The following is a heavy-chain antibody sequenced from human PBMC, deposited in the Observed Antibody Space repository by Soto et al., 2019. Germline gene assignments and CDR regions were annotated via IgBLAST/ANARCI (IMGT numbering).Heavy chain of an antibody. J-gene: IGHJ4*02. CDR1: GDTFTDYY. CDR2: VNPSGGHT. CDR3: ARGGHVVVVTAALDY. D-gene: IGHD2-21*02. Sequence: QVQLMQSGAEVKKPGASVKVSCKASGDTFTDYYIHWVRQAPGQGLEWMGTVNPSGGHTTYAQHCLGRVTMTRDTSTSTLYMELTSLTSDATAIYYCARGGHVVVVTAALDYWGQGTLVTVSS. V-gene: IGHV1-46*01.